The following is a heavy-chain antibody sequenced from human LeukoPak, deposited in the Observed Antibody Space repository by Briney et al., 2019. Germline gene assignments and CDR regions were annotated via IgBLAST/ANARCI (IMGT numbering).Heavy chain of an antibody. J-gene: IGHJ5*02. CDR2: IYHSGST. CDR3: ARAYYDFWSGYYSNWFDP. V-gene: IGHV4-30-2*01. D-gene: IGHD3-3*01. Sequence: SQTLSLTCAVSGGSISSGGYSWRWIRQPPGKGLEWIGYIYHSGSTYYNPSLKSRVTISVDRSKNQFSLKLSSVTAADTAVYYCARAYYDFWSGYYSNWFDPWGQGTLVTVSS. CDR1: GGSISSGGYS.